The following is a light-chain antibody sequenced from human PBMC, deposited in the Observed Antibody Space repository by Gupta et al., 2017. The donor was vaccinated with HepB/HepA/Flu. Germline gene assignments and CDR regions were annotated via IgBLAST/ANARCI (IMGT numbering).Light chain of an antibody. CDR3: FSYTGSSTYV. J-gene: IGLJ1*01. CDR2: DVS. CDR1: SSDVGSYNR. V-gene: IGLV2-18*02. Sequence: QSALTQPPSVSGSPGQSVTISCTGTSSDVGSYNRVSWYQQPPGTAPKLMIYDVSNRPSGVPDRFSGSKSGNTASLTISGLQAEDEADYYCFSYTGSSTYVFGSGSKVTVL.